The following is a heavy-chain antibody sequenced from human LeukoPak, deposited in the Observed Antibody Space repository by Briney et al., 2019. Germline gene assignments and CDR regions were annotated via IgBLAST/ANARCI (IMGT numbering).Heavy chain of an antibody. Sequence: SETLSLTCTVSGVSISSDGYYWSWIRQHPGKGLESIVSIYYSGSTYYNPSLKSRVTISVDTSKNQFSLKLSSVTARDTAEYYCARSSPPDSSGYYLAYNWFDPWGQGTPVTVSS. CDR3: ARSSPPDSSGYYLAYNWFDP. D-gene: IGHD3-22*01. J-gene: IGHJ5*02. CDR2: IYYSGST. CDR1: GVSISSDGYY. V-gene: IGHV4-31*03.